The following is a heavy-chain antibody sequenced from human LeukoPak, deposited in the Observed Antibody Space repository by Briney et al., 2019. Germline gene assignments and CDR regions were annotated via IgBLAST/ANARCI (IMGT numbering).Heavy chain of an antibody. CDR1: GSSFTSYW. V-gene: IGHV5-51*01. CDR2: IYPGDSDT. D-gene: IGHD3-9*01. CDR3: ARTYYDILTGYEYYFDY. J-gene: IGHJ4*02. Sequence: GESLQISCKGSGSSFTSYWIGWVRPLPGKGLEWMGIIYPGDSDTRYSPSFQGQVTISADKSISTAYLQWSSLKASDTAMYYCARTYYDILTGYEYYFDYWGQGTLVTVSS.